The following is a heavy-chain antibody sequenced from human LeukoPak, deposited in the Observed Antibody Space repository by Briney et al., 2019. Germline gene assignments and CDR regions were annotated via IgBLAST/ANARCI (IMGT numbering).Heavy chain of an antibody. D-gene: IGHD2-2*01. V-gene: IGHV3-7*01. Sequence: GGSLRLSCAASGFTFSGFWMSWVRQTPGKGLEWVANIKQDGSEKYYVDSVKGRFTISRDNAKNSLYLQMNSLRAEDTAVYYCARAAVPAAMIYYYYGMDVWGQGTTVTVSS. J-gene: IGHJ6*02. CDR1: GFTFSGFW. CDR3: ARAAVPAAMIYYYYGMDV. CDR2: IKQDGSEK.